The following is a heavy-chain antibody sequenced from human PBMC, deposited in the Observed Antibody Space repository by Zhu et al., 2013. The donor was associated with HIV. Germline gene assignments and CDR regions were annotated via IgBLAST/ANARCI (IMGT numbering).Heavy chain of an antibody. D-gene: IGHD3-22*01. CDR2: ISAYNGNT. J-gene: IGHJ3*02. CDR3: ARVRGYYYDTSDAFVY. CDR1: GYTFTSYG. V-gene: IGHV1-18*01. Sequence: QVQLVQSGAEVKKPGSSVKVSCKASGYTFTSYGISWVRQAPGQGLEWMGWISAYNGNTNYAQKLQGRVTMTRNTSISTAYMELSSLTLEDTAIYYCARVRGYYYDTSDAFVYLGPRDKGHRLF.